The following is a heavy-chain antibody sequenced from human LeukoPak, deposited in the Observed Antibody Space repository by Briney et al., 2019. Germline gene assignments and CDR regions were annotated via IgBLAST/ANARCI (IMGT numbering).Heavy chain of an antibody. D-gene: IGHD3-10*01. CDR1: GFTFSNFG. V-gene: IGHV3-33*01. CDR3: ARQTGTYDLDY. Sequence: GRSLRLSCAASGFTFSNFGMRWVRQAPGEGLERVAVIWHDGRNQHYADSVKGRFTISRDNSKGTLYLQMNSLRVEDTAVYYCARQTGTYDLDYWGQGTLVTVSS. J-gene: IGHJ4*02. CDR2: IWHDGRNQ.